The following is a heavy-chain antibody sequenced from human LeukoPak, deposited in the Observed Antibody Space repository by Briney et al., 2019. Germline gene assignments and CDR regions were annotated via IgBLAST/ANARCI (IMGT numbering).Heavy chain of an antibody. D-gene: IGHD4-17*01. V-gene: IGHV3-23*01. CDR1: GFTFSSYA. J-gene: IGHJ4*02. Sequence: GGSLRLSCAASGFTFSSYAMSWVRQAPGKGLEWVSAISGSGGSTYYAHSVKGRFTISRDNSKNTLYLQMNSLRAEDTAVYYCAEMGTTVTTVDYWGQGTLVTVSS. CDR3: AEMGTTVTTVDY. CDR2: ISGSGGST.